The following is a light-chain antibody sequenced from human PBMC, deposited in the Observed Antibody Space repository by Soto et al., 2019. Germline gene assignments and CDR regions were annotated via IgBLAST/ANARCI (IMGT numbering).Light chain of an antibody. Sequence: DIQMTQSPSSLSASVGERVTITCRASQNILTYLNWYQQRPGKAPKFLIDAAISVQDGVPSRFSGSESGTEFNLTISKLQPEDAAIYYCQQSYSSPLTFGQGTTLAIK. CDR1: QNILTY. J-gene: IGKJ2*01. CDR2: AAI. CDR3: QQSYSSPLT. V-gene: IGKV1-39*01.